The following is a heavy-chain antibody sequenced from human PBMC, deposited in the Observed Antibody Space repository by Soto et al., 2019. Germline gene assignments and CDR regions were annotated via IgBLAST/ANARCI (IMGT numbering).Heavy chain of an antibody. J-gene: IGHJ6*02. CDR2: IYYSGST. D-gene: IGHD4-17*01. Sequence: SETLSLTCSVSGGSTSSYYWSWIRQPPGKGLEWIGYIYYSGSTDYSPSLKSRVTMSIDTSQNQVSLKLTSVTTADTAVYYCAKDPTVPRPNYYYYGMDVWGQGTTVTVSS. CDR1: GGSTSSYY. V-gene: IGHV4-59*01. CDR3: AKDPTVPRPNYYYYGMDV.